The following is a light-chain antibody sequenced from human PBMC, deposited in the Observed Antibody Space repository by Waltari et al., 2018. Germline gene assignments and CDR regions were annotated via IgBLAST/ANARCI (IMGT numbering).Light chain of an antibody. V-gene: IGKV1-39*01. Sequence: DIQMTQSPSSLSASVGDRVTITCRASQSIRSYLNWYQQKPGKAPKLLIYAASSLQSGVPSRFSGSESGTDFTLTISSLQPEDFATYYCQQSYSIPYTFGQGTKLEIK. CDR3: QQSYSIPYT. J-gene: IGKJ2*01. CDR2: AAS. CDR1: QSIRSY.